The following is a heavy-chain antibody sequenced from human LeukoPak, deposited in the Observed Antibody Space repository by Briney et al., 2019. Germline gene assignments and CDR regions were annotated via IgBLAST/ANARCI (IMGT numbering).Heavy chain of an antibody. V-gene: IGHV3-33*01. CDR3: ARDLSPWLVPGYFDY. J-gene: IGHJ4*02. CDR1: GFTFSSYG. D-gene: IGHD6-19*01. CDR2: IWYDGSNK. Sequence: GGSLRLSCAASGFTFSSYGMHWVRQAPGKGLEWVAVIWYDGSNKYYADSVKGRFTISRDNSKNTLYLQMNSLRAEDTAVYYCARDLSPWLVPGYFDYWGQGTLVTVSS.